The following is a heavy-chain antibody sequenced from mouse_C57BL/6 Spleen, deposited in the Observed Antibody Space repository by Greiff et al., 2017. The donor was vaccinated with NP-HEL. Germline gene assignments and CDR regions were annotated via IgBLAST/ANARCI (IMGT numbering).Heavy chain of an antibody. D-gene: IGHD1-1*01. J-gene: IGHJ3*01. CDR1: GYTFTSYW. Sequence: QVQLQQPGAELVKPGASVKLSCKASGYTFTSYWMHWVKQRPGQGLEWIGMIHPNSGSTNYNETFKSKATLTVDKSSSTAYMQLSSLTSDDSAVYYCAREGLTTVVEGWFAYWGQGTLVTVSA. CDR3: AREGLTTVVEGWFAY. CDR2: IHPNSGST. V-gene: IGHV1-64*01.